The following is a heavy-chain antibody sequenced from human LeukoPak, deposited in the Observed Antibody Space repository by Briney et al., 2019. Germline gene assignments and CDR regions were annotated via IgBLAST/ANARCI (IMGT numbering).Heavy chain of an antibody. Sequence: PGGCLRLSCTASGFTFSDYSMSWVRQAPGAGLEWVSAISPAGDSTTDADSVKGRFTISRDNSKSTLYLQMNGLTAEDTALYYCARRLVTAGITDFFDSWGQGTLVSVSS. J-gene: IGHJ4*02. D-gene: IGHD2-2*01. CDR3: ARRLVTAGITDFFDS. CDR1: GFTFSDYS. CDR2: ISPAGDST. V-gene: IGHV3-23*01.